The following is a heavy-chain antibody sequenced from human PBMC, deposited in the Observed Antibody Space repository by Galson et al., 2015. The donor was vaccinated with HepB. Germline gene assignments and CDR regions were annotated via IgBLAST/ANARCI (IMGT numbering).Heavy chain of an antibody. CDR1: SYSLTSYW. Sequence: QSGAEVKKPGDSLRISCTGSSYSLTSYWINWVRQMPGKGLEWMGKIAVSDSYTYYSPSFQGHVTISVDKSISTAYLQWTSLKASDTAMYYCARAYNWNHEKPYGMDVWGQGTIVTVSS. CDR2: IAVSDSYT. CDR3: ARAYNWNHEKPYGMDV. J-gene: IGHJ6*02. V-gene: IGHV5-10-1*01. D-gene: IGHD1-14*01.